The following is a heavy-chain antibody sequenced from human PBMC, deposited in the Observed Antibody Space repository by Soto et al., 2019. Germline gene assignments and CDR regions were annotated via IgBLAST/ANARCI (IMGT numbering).Heavy chain of an antibody. CDR1: GFTFSSYS. D-gene: IGHD7-27*01. V-gene: IGHV3-48*02. Sequence: GGSLRLSCAASGFTFSSYSMNWVRQAPGKGLEWVSSISSSSSTIYYADSVKGRFTISRDNAKNSLYLQMNSLRDEDTAVYYCARDRTGDLSFVDYYYYGMDVWGQGTTVTVSS. J-gene: IGHJ6*02. CDR2: ISSSSSTI. CDR3: ARDRTGDLSFVDYYYYGMDV.